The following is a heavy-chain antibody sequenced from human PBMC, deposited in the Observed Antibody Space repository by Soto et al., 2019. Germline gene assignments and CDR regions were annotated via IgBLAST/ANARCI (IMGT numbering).Heavy chain of an antibody. D-gene: IGHD6-19*01. Sequence: PGGSLRLSCEGSGFTFTDYYMTWIRQAPGKGLEWVAYINTLSTAIYYADSVKGRFTISRDNAKNSLYLQMNGLRAEGTATYYCARRLQWQLRPLDSWGRGTLVTVSS. CDR3: ARRLQWQLRPLDS. CDR2: INTLSTAI. J-gene: IGHJ4*02. V-gene: IGHV3-11*01. CDR1: GFTFTDYY.